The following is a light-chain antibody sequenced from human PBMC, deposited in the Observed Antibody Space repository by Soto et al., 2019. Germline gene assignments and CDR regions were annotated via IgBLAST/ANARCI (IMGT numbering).Light chain of an antibody. CDR2: WAS. Sequence: DVVMTQSPDSLALPLGERATINCKSSQSLLSSSDNRNYLAWFQQKVGQPPKLLIRWASTRESGVPDRFSASGSATDLTLTINSLQSEDVAVYYCQTYYRVPLTFGVGTKVELK. CDR1: QSLLSSSDNRNY. J-gene: IGKJ4*01. V-gene: IGKV4-1*01. CDR3: QTYYRVPLT.